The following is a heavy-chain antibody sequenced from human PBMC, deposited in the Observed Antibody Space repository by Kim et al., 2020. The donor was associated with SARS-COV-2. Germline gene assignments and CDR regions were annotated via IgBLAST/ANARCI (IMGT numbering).Heavy chain of an antibody. CDR2: INPSGGST. D-gene: IGHD3-3*01. V-gene: IGHV1-46*01. Sequence: ASVKVSCKASGYTFTSYYMHWVRQAPGQGLEWMGIINPSGGSTSYAQKFQGRVTMTRDTSTSTVYMELSSLRSEDTAVYYCARGLRTLYYDFWSGRRGYFQHWGQSTLVTVSS. J-gene: IGHJ1*01. CDR1: GYTFTSYY. CDR3: ARGLRTLYYDFWSGRRGYFQH.